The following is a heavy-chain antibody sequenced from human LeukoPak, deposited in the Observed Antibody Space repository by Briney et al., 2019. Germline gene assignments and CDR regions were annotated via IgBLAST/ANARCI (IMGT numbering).Heavy chain of an antibody. CDR1: GFTFSSYA. CDR3: AKWEVSTNPQGPYYFDY. J-gene: IGHJ4*02. Sequence: GGSLRLSCAASGFTFSSYAMSWVRQAPGKGLEWVSVISGSGGSTYYADSVKGRFTISRDNSKNTLYLQMNSLRAEDTAVYYCAKWEVSTNPQGPYYFDYWGQGTLVTVSS. D-gene: IGHD5/OR15-5a*01. V-gene: IGHV3-23*01. CDR2: ISGSGGST.